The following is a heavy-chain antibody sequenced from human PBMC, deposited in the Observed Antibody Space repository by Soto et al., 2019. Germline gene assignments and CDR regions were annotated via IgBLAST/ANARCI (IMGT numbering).Heavy chain of an antibody. CDR1: GYSISSGYY. J-gene: IGHJ4*02. D-gene: IGHD3-22*01. CDR3: AREKEYSGYYLDFDF. V-gene: IGHV4-38-2*02. Sequence: SETLSLTCAVSGYSISSGYYWAWIRQPPGKGLEWIGTVYHGGITYYKASLKSRVTISADPSKNQFSLNLRSVTAADTAVYYCAREKEYSGYYLDFDFWGQGTLVTVAS. CDR2: VYHGGIT.